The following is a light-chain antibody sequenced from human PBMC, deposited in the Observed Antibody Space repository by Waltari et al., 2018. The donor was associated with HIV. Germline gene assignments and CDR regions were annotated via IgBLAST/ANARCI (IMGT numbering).Light chain of an antibody. CDR2: EVS. CDR3: SSYTSSSTLV. CDR1: SSDVGGYNY. V-gene: IGLV2-14*01. J-gene: IGLJ2*01. Sequence: QSALTQPASVSGSPGQSITISCTGTSSDVGGYNYVNEYQQHPGKAPKLLIYEVSNRPSAVSNRFSGSTSDNTASLTVAGLQAEDEADYYCSSYTSSSTLVFGGGTKLTVL.